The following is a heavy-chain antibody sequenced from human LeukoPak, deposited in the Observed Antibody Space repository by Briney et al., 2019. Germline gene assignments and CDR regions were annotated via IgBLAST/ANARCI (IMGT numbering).Heavy chain of an antibody. CDR3: ARASVTYYYYMDV. V-gene: IGHV4-4*02. CDR2: IYHSGST. D-gene: IGHD4-11*01. Sequence: SETLSLTCAVSGGSISSSNWWSWVRQPPGKGLEWIGEIYHSGSTNYNPSLKSRVTISVDKSKNQFSLKLSSVTAADTAVYYCARASVTYYYYMDVWGKGTTVTVSS. J-gene: IGHJ6*03. CDR1: GGSISSSNW.